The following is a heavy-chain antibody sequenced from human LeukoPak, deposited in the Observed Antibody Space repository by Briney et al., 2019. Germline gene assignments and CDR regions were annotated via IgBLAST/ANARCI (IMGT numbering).Heavy chain of an antibody. D-gene: IGHD2-8*01. V-gene: IGHV3-74*01. J-gene: IGHJ4*02. CDR1: GLTFSSHW. CDR2: ITNDGSST. Sequence: GGSLRLSCAASGLTFSSHWMHWVRQAPGKGLVWVSRITNDGSSTTYADSVKGRFAISRDNSKNTLYLQMNSLRAEDTAVYYCARDLYGAFDYWGQGTLVTVSS. CDR3: ARDLYGAFDY.